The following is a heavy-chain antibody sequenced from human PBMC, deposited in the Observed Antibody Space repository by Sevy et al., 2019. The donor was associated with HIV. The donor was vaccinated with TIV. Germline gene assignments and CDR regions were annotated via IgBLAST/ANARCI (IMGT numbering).Heavy chain of an antibody. CDR1: AFTFSSYG. CDR3: AGGGLGGFHTSLDY. CDR2: ISRSPDTM. V-gene: IGHV3-48*03. Sequence: GGSLRLSCTASAFTFSSYGLNWVRQAPGKGLEWISYISRSPDTMYYADSVKGRFTISRDNAKNSLYLQMNTLRGEDTAVYYCAGGGLGGFHTSLDYWGPGTLVTVSS. J-gene: IGHJ4*02. D-gene: IGHD2-15*01.